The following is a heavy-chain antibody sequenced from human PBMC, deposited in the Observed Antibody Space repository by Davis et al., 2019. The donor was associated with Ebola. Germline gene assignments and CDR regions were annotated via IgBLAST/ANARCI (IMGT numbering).Heavy chain of an antibody. V-gene: IGHV3-66*04. CDR3: ARHPSIVVPGAEGY. CDR1: GFTVSRNY. J-gene: IGHJ4*02. D-gene: IGHD6-19*01. Sequence: GGSLRLSCAVSGFTVSRNYMSWVRQPPGKGLEWVSIVYSFGTTYYADSVKGRFTISRDDSKNTLYLQMNSLRAEDTAVYYCARHPSIVVPGAEGYWGQGTLVTVSS. CDR2: VYSFGTT.